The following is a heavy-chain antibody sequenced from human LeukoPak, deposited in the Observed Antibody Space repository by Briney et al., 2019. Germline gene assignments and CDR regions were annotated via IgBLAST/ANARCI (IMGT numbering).Heavy chain of an antibody. D-gene: IGHD5-12*01. J-gene: IGHJ4*02. CDR2: ISAYNRNT. CDR1: GYTFTSYG. V-gene: IGHV1-18*01. CDR3: ARDDALVATGSFDY. Sequence: ASVKVSCKASGYTFTSYGINWVRQAPGQGLEWMRWISAYNRNTNYAQKLQGRVTMTTDTSTSTAYIELRSLRSDDTAVYYCARDDALVATGSFDYWGQGTLVTVSS.